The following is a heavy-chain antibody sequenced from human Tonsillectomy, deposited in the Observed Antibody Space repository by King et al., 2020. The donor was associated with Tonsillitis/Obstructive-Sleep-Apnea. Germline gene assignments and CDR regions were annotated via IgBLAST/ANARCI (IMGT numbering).Heavy chain of an antibody. V-gene: IGHV2-5*02. CDR1: GFSLSTSGVG. Sequence: ITLKESGPTLVKPTQTLTLTCTFSGFSLSTSGVGVGGIRPPPGKALEWLALIYWDDAKRYSPSLKRRLTITKATSKNQVLLTMTNMDPVDTATYYLARAYYDFWSGYYGTYYCYYMDVWGKGTTVTVSS. D-gene: IGHD3-3*01. CDR2: IYWDDAK. CDR3: ARAYYDFWSGYYGTYYCYYMDV. J-gene: IGHJ6*03.